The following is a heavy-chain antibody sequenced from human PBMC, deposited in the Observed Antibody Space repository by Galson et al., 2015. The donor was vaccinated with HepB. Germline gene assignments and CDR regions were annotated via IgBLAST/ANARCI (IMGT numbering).Heavy chain of an antibody. CDR2: IIPIFGTA. CDR3: AGDSQEDYYYYYGMDV. V-gene: IGHV1-69*13. CDR1: GGTFSSYA. Sequence: SVKVSCKASGGTFSSYAISWVRQAPGQGLEWMGGIIPIFGTANYAQKFQGRVTITADESTSTAYMELSSLRSEDTAVYYCAGDSQEDYYYYYGMDVWGQGTTVTVSS. J-gene: IGHJ6*02.